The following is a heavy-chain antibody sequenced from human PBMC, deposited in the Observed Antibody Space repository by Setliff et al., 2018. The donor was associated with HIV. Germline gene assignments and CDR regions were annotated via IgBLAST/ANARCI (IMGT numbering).Heavy chain of an antibody. V-gene: IGHV1-2*06. D-gene: IGHD3-9*01. CDR3: AREYDVLTGYYISAFDI. CDR2: INPNTGDT. CDR1: GYTFTGYF. Sequence: ASVKVSCKASGYTFTGYFIHWVRQAPGQGLEWMGRINPNTGDTNYAQKFQDRVTMTRDTSINTAYMELSRLRSDDTAVYYCAREYDVLTGYYISAFDIWGQGTMVTAS. J-gene: IGHJ3*02.